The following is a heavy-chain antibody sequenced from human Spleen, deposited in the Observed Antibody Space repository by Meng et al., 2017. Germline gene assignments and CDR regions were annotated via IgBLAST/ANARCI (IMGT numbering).Heavy chain of an antibody. CDR1: GGSITSTNW. CDR3: ARESVAGTHWFDP. J-gene: IGHJ5*02. V-gene: IGHV4-4*02. D-gene: IGHD6-19*01. Sequence: QVQLQESGPGLVKPSATLSLTCAVSGGSITSTNWWSWVRQPPGKGLEWIGEIYHSGSTNYNPSLRSRVTISVDKSQNQFSLKLSSVTAADTAVYYCARESVAGTHWFDPWGQGTLVTVSS. CDR2: IYHSGST.